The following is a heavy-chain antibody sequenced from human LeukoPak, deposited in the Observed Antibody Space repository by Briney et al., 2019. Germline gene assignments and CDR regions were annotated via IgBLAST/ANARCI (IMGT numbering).Heavy chain of an antibody. CDR2: INHSGST. CDR1: GGSFSGYY. V-gene: IGHV4-34*01. J-gene: IGHJ4*02. Sequence: SETLSLTCAVYGGSFSGYYWSWIRQAPGKGLEWIGEINHSGSTNYNPSLKSRVTISVDTSKNQFSLKLSSVTAADTAVYYCARGRGRAYCSSTSCSSNFDYWGQGTLVTVYS. CDR3: ARGRGRAYCSSTSCSSNFDY. D-gene: IGHD2-2*01.